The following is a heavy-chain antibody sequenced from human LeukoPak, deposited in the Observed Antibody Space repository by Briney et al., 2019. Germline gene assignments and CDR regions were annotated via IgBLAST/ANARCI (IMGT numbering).Heavy chain of an antibody. J-gene: IGHJ4*02. CDR2: FSVYTGHT. CDR3: ARTPEKHIDY. Sequence: ASVRVSCNASDYIFTVYNITWVRQAPGQGLEWMGRFSVYTGHTDFARNFQDRVTMTADTSTTTAYMELKSLRSDDTAVYYCARTPEKHIDYWGQGTLVTVSS. V-gene: IGHV1-18*01. D-gene: IGHD2-15*01. CDR1: DYIFTVYN.